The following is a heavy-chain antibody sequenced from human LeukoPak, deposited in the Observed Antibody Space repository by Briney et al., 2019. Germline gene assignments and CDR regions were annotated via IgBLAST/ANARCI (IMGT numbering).Heavy chain of an antibody. CDR1: EFTFSAYA. CDR3: AKDLGTEYNIFDY. V-gene: IGHV3-30*02. Sequence: GGSMRLSCATSEFTFSAYAMHWIRQAPGRGVEWVAFVRYGGNIKYYADSVKGRFTISRDNPKNTLYLQMNSLRPEDTAVYYCAKDLGTEYNIFDYWGQGALVTVSS. CDR2: VRYGGNIK. D-gene: IGHD3-9*01. J-gene: IGHJ4*02.